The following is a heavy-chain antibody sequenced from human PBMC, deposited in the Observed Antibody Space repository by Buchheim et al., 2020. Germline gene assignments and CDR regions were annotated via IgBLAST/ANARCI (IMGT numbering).Heavy chain of an antibody. CDR3: ARHFRLYYYDSSGYSRGPIDY. V-gene: IGHV1-18*04. CDR2: ISAYNGNT. D-gene: IGHD3-22*01. J-gene: IGHJ4*02. CDR1: GYTFTGYY. Sequence: QVQLVQSGAEVKKPGASVKVSCKASGYTFTGYYMHWVRQAPGQGLEWMGWISAYNGNTNYAQKLQGRVTMTTDTSTSTAYMELRSLRSDDTAVYYCARHFRLYYYDSSGYSRGPIDYWGQGTL.